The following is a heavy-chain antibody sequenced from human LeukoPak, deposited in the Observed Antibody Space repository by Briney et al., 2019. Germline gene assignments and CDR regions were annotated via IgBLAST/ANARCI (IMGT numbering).Heavy chain of an antibody. Sequence: ASVKVSCKATGYTFTSYDMHWVRQAPGQGLEWMGIINPSGDSTSYAQKFQGRVTMTRDTSTSTVYMELSSLRSEDTAVYYCASVLCCAADCYSGRYFFDYWGQGTLVTVSS. V-gene: IGHV1-46*01. CDR2: INPSGDST. CDR1: GYTFTSYD. CDR3: ASVLCCAADCYSGRYFFDY. D-gene: IGHD2-21*02. J-gene: IGHJ4*02.